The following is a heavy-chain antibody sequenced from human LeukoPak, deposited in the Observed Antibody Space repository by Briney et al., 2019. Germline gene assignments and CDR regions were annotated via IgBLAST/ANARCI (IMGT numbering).Heavy chain of an antibody. CDR3: ARSRYDSSGYYGIIGN. Sequence: PGGSLRLSCVASGFTLSSYAVSWVRQAPGKGLQWVSLISGTGGSIYYADSVKGRFTISRDNAKNSLYLQMNSLRAGDTAVYYCARSRYDSSGYYGIIGNWGQGTLVTVSS. D-gene: IGHD3-22*01. CDR2: ISGTGGSI. J-gene: IGHJ4*02. CDR1: GFTLSSYA. V-gene: IGHV3-48*03.